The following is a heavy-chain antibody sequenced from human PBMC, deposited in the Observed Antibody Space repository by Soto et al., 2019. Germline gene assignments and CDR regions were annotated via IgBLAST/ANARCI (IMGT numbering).Heavy chain of an antibody. J-gene: IGHJ4*02. CDR1: GGSISSGDYY. D-gene: IGHD5-12*01. Sequence: SETLSLTCTVSGGSISSGDYYWSWIRQPPGKGLEWIGYIYYSGSTYYNPSLKSRVTISVDTSKNQFSLKLSSVTAADTAVYYCARGGVDIVATAIDYWGQGTLVTVSS. CDR3: ARGGVDIVATAIDY. V-gene: IGHV4-30-4*01. CDR2: IYYSGST.